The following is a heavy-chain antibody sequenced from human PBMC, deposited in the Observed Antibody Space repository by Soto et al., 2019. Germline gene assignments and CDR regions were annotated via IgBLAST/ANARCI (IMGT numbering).Heavy chain of an antibody. J-gene: IGHJ3*02. CDR3: ARRGYCSGGSCFSAAFDI. CDR1: GYSFTSYW. Sequence: GESLKISCKGSGYSFTSYWISWVRQMPGKGLEWMGRIDPSDSYTNYSPSFQGHVTISADKSISTAYLQWSSLRASDTAMYYCARRGYCSGGSCFSAAFDIWGQGTVVTVSS. D-gene: IGHD2-15*01. V-gene: IGHV5-10-1*01. CDR2: IDPSDSYT.